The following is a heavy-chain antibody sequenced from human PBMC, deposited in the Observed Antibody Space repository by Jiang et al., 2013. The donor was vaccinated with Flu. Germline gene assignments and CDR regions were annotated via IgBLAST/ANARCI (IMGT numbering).Heavy chain of an antibody. V-gene: IGHV4-34*01. CDR1: GGSFSGYY. Sequence: LLKPSETLSLTCAVYGGSFSGYYWSWIRQPPGKGLEWIGEINHSGSTNYNPSLKSRVTISVDTSKNQFSLKLSSVTAADTAVYYCARVSDYYGSGSQADYWGQGTLVTVSS. J-gene: IGHJ4*02. CDR3: ARVSDYYGSGSQADY. CDR2: INHSGST. D-gene: IGHD3-10*01.